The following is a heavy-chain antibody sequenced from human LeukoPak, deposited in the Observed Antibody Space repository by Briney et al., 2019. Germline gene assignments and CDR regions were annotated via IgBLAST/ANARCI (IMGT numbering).Heavy chain of an antibody. D-gene: IGHD2-15*01. CDR1: GYTFTSYS. CDR2: ISTYNGNT. J-gene: IGHJ4*02. V-gene: IGHV1-18*01. Sequence: ASVKVSCKASGYTFTSYSITWVRQAPGQGLEWMGWISTYNGNTNYVQKFQGRVTMTTDTSTSTAYMELRSLRSDDTAVYYCAREARFCSDGSCSPGHHDYWGQGTLVTVSS. CDR3: AREARFCSDGSCSPGHHDY.